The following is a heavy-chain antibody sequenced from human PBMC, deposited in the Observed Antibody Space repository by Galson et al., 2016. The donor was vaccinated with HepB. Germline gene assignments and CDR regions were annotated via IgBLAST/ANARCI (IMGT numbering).Heavy chain of an antibody. CDR3: AHRGFMGELSPSSFDY. V-gene: IGHV2-5*02. J-gene: IGHJ4*02. D-gene: IGHD3-16*02. CDR1: GFSLTTSGVG. CDR2: IYWDDFK. Sequence: PALVKPTQTLTLTCTFSGFSLTTSGVGVGWIRQPPGKALEWLALIYWDDFKHYSPSLKSRLAITKDTSKNQVVLTMTNMDPVGTATYYCAHRGFMGELSPSSFDYWGQGTLVTVSS.